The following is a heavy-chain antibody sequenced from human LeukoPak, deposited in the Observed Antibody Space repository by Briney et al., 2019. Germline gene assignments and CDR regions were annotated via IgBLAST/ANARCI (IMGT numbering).Heavy chain of an antibody. D-gene: IGHD5-18*01. Sequence: IPSETLSLTCTVSGGSISSGGYYWSWIRQHPGKGLEWIGYIYYSGSTYYNPSLKSRVTISVDTSKNQFSLKLSSVTAADTAVYYCARSSGEELWPSIFDCWGQGTLVTVSS. CDR1: GGSISSGGYY. CDR3: ARSSGEELWPSIFDC. V-gene: IGHV4-31*03. CDR2: IYYSGST. J-gene: IGHJ4*02.